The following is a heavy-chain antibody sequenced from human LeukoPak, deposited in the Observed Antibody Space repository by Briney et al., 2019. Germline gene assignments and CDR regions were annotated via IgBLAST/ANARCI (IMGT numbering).Heavy chain of an antibody. CDR1: GYTFTGYY. D-gene: IGHD6-13*01. CDR3: ARGVRAAAGPSIDY. V-gene: IGHV1-2*04. Sequence: EASVKVSCKASGYTFTGYYMHWVRQAPGQGLEWMGWINPNSGGTNYAQKFQGWVTMTRDTSISTAYMELSRLRSDDTAVYYCARGVRAAAGPSIDYWGQGTLVTVSS. CDR2: INPNSGGT. J-gene: IGHJ4*02.